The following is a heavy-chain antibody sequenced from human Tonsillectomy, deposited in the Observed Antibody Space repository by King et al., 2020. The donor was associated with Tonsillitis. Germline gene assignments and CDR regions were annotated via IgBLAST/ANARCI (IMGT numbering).Heavy chain of an antibody. D-gene: IGHD3-22*01. V-gene: IGHV3-7*04. Sequence: VQLVESGGGLVRPGGSLRLPCAASGFTFSHYWMSWVRLAPGKGLEWGANKKQEGREKNYVDSLKGRFTISRDNAKKSLYLQMNSLRAEDTAVYYCARNSSDPKFYYYYYMDVWGKGTTVTVSS. CDR1: GFTFSHYW. J-gene: IGHJ6*03. CDR3: ARNSSDPKFYYYYYMDV. CDR2: KKQEGREK.